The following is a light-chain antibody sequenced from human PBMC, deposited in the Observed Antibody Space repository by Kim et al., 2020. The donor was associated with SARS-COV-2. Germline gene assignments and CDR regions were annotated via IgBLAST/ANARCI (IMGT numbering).Light chain of an antibody. CDR2: RNN. V-gene: IGLV1-47*01. CDR3: AAWDDSLSGRV. Sequence: ELTQPPSASGTPGQRVTISCSGSSSNIGSNYVYWYQQLPGTAPKLLIYRNNQRPSRVPDRFSGSKSGTSASLAISGLRSEDEADYYCAAWDDSLSGRVFGGGTQLTVL. J-gene: IGLJ3*02. CDR1: SSNIGSNY.